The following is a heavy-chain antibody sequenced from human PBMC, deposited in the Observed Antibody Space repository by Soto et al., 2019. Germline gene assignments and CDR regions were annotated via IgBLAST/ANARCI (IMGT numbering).Heavy chain of an antibody. CDR2: IYYSGST. J-gene: IGHJ5*02. CDR3: ARAAHYSSPFRWFDP. Sequence: QVQLQESGPGLVKPSQTLSLTCTVSGGSISSGGYYWSWIRQHPGKGLEWIGYIYYSGSTYNPSLKSRVTISVDTSKNQFSLKLSSVTAADTAVYYCARAAHYSSPFRWFDPWGQGTLVTVSS. V-gene: IGHV4-31*03. CDR1: GGSISSGGYY. D-gene: IGHD6-13*01.